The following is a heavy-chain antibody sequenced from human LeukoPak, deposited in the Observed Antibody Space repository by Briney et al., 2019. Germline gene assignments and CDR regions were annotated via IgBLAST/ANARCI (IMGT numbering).Heavy chain of an antibody. J-gene: IGHJ4*02. CDR1: GFTFSSYG. CDR3: ARDPPLIAAAGTGAVDY. D-gene: IGHD6-13*01. CDR2: ISSSSSTI. V-gene: IGHV3-48*01. Sequence: GRSLRLSCAASGFTFSSYGMNWVRQAPGKGLEWVSYISSSSSTIYYADSVKGRFTISRDNAKNSLYLQMNSLRAEDTAVYYCARDPPLIAAAGTGAVDYWGQGTLVTVSS.